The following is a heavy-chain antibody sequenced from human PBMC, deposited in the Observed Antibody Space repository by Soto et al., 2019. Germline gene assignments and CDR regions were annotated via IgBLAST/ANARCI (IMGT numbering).Heavy chain of an antibody. V-gene: IGHV4-59*01. CDR2: LYYTGST. Sequence: SETLSLTCTVSGGSISSYYWSWIRQPPGKGLEWIANLYYTGSTNYNPSLKSRVSISVDTSKNQFSLRLSSVTAADTAVYYCARVGAMITFGGVIRNDAFDIWGQGTMVTVSS. CDR1: GGSISSYY. D-gene: IGHD3-16*02. CDR3: ARVGAMITFGGVIRNDAFDI. J-gene: IGHJ3*02.